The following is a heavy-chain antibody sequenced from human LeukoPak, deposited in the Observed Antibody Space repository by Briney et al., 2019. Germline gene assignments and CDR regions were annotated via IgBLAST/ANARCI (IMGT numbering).Heavy chain of an antibody. Sequence: PGRSLRLSCAASGFTFSSYGMNWVRQAPGKGLEWVAVISNDASVKHYADSVEGRFTISRDNSRNTMYLQMNSLRVEDTAVYYCAKEAGYNYAPLDSWGQGTLVTVSS. CDR2: ISNDASVK. D-gene: IGHD5-18*01. CDR1: GFTFSSYG. CDR3: AKEAGYNYAPLDS. V-gene: IGHV3-30*18. J-gene: IGHJ4*02.